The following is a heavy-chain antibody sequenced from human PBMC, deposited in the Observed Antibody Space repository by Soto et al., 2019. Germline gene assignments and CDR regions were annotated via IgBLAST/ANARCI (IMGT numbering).Heavy chain of an antibody. D-gene: IGHD6-6*01. CDR3: TCWIAARCS. CDR2: TKNRSQRYTI. J-gene: IGHJ4*02. CDR1: GFTLSDHY. V-gene: IGHV3-72*01. Sequence: EVQLVESGGGLVQPGGSLRLSCAASGFTLSDHYMDWVRQAPGTGLEWVARTKNRSQRYTIEYAASVKGRFTISRDDSKNSLYLQINSLKSEDTAVYYCTCWIAARCSWGQGTLVTVAS.